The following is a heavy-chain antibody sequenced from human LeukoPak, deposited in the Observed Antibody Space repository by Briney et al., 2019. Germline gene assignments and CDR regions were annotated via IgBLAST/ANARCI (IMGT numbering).Heavy chain of an antibody. D-gene: IGHD3-10*01. CDR3: ARVRLLWFGELWGEFDY. CDR2: ISYDGSNK. Sequence: PGGSLRLSCAASGFTFSSYGMHWVRQAPGKGLEWVAVISYDGSNKYYADSVKGRFTISRDNSKNTLYLQMNSLRAEDTAVYYCARVRLLWFGELWGEFDYWGQGTLVTVSS. V-gene: IGHV3-30*19. J-gene: IGHJ4*02. CDR1: GFTFSSYG.